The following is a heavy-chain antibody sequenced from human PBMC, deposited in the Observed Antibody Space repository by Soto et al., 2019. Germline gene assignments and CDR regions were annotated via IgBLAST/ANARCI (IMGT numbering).Heavy chain of an antibody. J-gene: IGHJ4*02. Sequence: SETLSLTCSVSGGSINSGDYYWSWIRQSPGKGLEWIGYIYYSGSTYYNPSLKSRSTISIDTSKNQFFLDVDSVTAADTAVYYCARLYTGYEAFDYWGQGTLVTVLL. CDR3: ARLYTGYEAFDY. CDR2: IYYSGST. V-gene: IGHV4-30-4*01. D-gene: IGHD5-12*01. CDR1: GGSINSGDYY.